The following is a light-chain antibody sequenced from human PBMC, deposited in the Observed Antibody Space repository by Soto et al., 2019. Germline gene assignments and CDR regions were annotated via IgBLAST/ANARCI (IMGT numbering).Light chain of an antibody. J-gene: IGLJ3*02. V-gene: IGLV1-40*01. CDR2: GSV. CDR3: QSYDSSLRGV. CDR1: TSNIGAGYD. Sequence: QSVLTQPPSVSGAPGQRVTISCTGSTSNIGAGYDVHWYQQLPGTAPKLLIYGSVNRPSGVPDRFSGSKSGASASLAITGLQAEDEADYYCQSYDSSLRGVFGGGTQLTVL.